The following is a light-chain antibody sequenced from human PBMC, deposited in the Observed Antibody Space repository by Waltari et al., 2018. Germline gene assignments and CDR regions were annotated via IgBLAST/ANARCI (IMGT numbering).Light chain of an antibody. CDR2: VNSDGSH. CDR1: SGHSDYA. CDR3: QTWNTAVGHVE. V-gene: IGLV4-69*01. J-gene: IGLJ2*01. Sequence: QLVLTQSPSASASLGASIKLTCTLSSGHSDYAIAWPQQQPEKGPRYLMKVNSDGSHTKGDGIPDRFSGSSSGAERYLSISSLQVEDEADYYCQTWNTAVGHVEFGGGTKVTV.